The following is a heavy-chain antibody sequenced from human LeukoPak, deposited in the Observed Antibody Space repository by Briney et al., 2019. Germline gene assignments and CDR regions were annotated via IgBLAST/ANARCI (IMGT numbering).Heavy chain of an antibody. Sequence: PGGSLRLSCAASGFTFSSYVMSWVRQAPGKGLEWVSYINHNAETIYYADSVKGRFTISRDNAKNVLYLQMNSLRAEDTAVYYCARRIQLWALDYWGQGTLVTVSS. CDR3: ARRIQLWALDY. D-gene: IGHD5-18*01. J-gene: IGHJ4*02. CDR2: INHNAETI. V-gene: IGHV3-48*01. CDR1: GFTFSSYV.